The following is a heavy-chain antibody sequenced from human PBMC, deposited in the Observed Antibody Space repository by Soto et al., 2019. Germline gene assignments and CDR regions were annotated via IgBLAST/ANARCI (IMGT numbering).Heavy chain of an antibody. CDR1: GFTFSSYA. CDR3: AKDVTYYDFWSGYYNLGGFDY. CDR2: ISGSGGST. Sequence: GGSLRLSCAASGFTFSSYAMSWVRQAPGKGLEWVSAISGSGGSTYYADSVKGRFTISRDNSKNTLYLQMNSLRAEDTAVYYCAKDVTYYDFWSGYYNLGGFDYWGQGTLVTVSS. V-gene: IGHV3-23*01. D-gene: IGHD3-3*01. J-gene: IGHJ4*02.